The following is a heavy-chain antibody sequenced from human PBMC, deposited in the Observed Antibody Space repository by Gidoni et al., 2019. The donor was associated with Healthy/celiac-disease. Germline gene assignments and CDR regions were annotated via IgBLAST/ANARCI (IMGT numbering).Heavy chain of an antibody. CDR2: ICGSGGST. V-gene: IGHV3-23*01. CDR1: GFTFSSYA. D-gene: IGHD6-13*01. CDR3: ASNSRDGIAAAGNFDY. Sequence: EVQLLESGGGLVQPGGSLRLSCAASGFTFSSYAMSWVRPAPGKGLEWVSAICGSGGSTYYEDSVKGRFTISRDNSKNTLYLQMNSLRAEDTAVYYCASNSRDGIAAAGNFDYWGQGTLVTVSS. J-gene: IGHJ4*02.